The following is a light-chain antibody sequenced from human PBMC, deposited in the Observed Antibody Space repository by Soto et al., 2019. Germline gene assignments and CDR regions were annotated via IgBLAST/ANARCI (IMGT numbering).Light chain of an antibody. J-gene: IGKJ5*01. Sequence: DIQMTPSPSTLSASVGDRVTVTCRASQSINSWLAWYQQKPGKAPKLLIYRASSLESGVPSRFSGSGSGTEFTLTISSLQPDDFATYYCQQYNSYSITFGQGTRREI. CDR2: RAS. CDR3: QQYNSYSIT. CDR1: QSINSW. V-gene: IGKV1-5*03.